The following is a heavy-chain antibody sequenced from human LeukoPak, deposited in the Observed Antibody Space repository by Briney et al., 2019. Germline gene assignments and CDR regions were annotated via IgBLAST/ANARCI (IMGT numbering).Heavy chain of an antibody. CDR3: ARKLSNRWLSP. CDR2: INPSGSA. CDR1: GGSFTGYY. D-gene: IGHD6-19*01. V-gene: IGHV4-34*01. J-gene: IGHJ5*02. Sequence: SETLSLTCTVYGGSFTGYYWSWIRQPPGKGLEWIGEINPSGSANYRPSLKSRLTISLGTPKNLFSLKLVSLTDADTAVYYCARKLSNRWLSPWGQGTLVIVSS.